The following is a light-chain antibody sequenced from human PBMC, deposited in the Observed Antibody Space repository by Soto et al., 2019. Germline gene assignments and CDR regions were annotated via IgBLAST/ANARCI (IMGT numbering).Light chain of an antibody. CDR2: AAS. CDR1: QNISNY. V-gene: IGKV1-39*01. J-gene: IGKJ3*01. Sequence: DIQMTQSPSSLSTSVGDRVTLTCRASQNISNYLNWYQQKPGKAPKLLIYAASSLQSGVPSSFSGSGSGTDFTLTISSLQPEDFATYYCQHSYSTPFTFGPGTKVDIK. CDR3: QHSYSTPFT.